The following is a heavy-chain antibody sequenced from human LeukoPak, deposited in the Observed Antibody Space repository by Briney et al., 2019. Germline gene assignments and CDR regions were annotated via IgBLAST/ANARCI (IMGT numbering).Heavy chain of an antibody. CDR1: GGSVSSGISY. D-gene: IGHD3-10*01. CDR3: AKSPYGLGTYAIAGDY. CDR2: ISDSGGS. J-gene: IGHJ4*02. V-gene: IGHV4-61*01. Sequence: PSETLSLTCSVSGGSVSSGISYWSWIRQPPGEGLEWIAYISDSGGSDYNPSLRGRVTISLDTSKNQFSLRLTSVTAADTAVYYCAKSPYGLGTYAIAGDYWGQGTLVTVSS.